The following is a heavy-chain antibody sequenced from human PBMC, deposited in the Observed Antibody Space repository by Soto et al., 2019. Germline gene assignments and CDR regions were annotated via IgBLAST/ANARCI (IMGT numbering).Heavy chain of an antibody. CDR3: AREPRYCRGGSCSITGDAFDI. V-gene: IGHV3-66*01. J-gene: IGHJ3*02. CDR2: ISNRGDT. Sequence: EVQLVESGGGLVQPGGSLRLSCTASGFIVSDTYMNWVRQAPGKGLEWVSVISNRGDTHYADSVRGRFSLSRDIADNTLHLQMNNLRVEDTAVYYCAREPRYCRGGSCSITGDAFDIWGQATMVTVSS. D-gene: IGHD2-15*01. CDR1: GFIVSDTY.